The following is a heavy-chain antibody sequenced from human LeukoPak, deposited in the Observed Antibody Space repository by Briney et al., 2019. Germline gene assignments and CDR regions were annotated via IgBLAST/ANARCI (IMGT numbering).Heavy chain of an antibody. CDR1: GGSISSGSYY. V-gene: IGHV4-61*02. D-gene: IGHD1-26*01. J-gene: IGHJ4*02. Sequence: SETLSLTCTVSGGSISSGSYYWSWIRQPAGKGLEWIGRIYTSGSTNYNPSLKSRVTISVDTSKNQFSLKLSSVTAADTAVYYCARVGEWELLWYDYWGQGTLVAVSS. CDR3: ARVGEWELLWYDY. CDR2: IYTSGST.